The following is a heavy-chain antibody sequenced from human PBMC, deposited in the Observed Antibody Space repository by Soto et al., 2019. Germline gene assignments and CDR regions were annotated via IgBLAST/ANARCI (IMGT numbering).Heavy chain of an antibody. CDR2: VHGGGST. D-gene: IGHD3-16*01. V-gene: IGHV3-53*01. CDR1: GFTVSNNH. CDR3: AGRLTTAASLDY. Sequence: VQLVESGGGLIQPGGSLRLSCAASGFTVSNNHMTWVRQAAGKGLELVSFVHGGGSTSYADSVKGRFTISRDNSKNTLSLQLATLRAQDKEIYYCAGRLTTAASLDYWGRGNLVTVSS. J-gene: IGHJ4*02.